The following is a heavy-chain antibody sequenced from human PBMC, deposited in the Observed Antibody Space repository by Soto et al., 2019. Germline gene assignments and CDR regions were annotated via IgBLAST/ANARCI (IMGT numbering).Heavy chain of an antibody. CDR1: GFSFSSYA. Sequence: GGSLRLSCTASGFSFSSYAMRWVRQAPGKGLEWVSGLSSSGDRTYYADSVKGRFTISRDNSKNTLYLQMNSLRVEDTAVYYCANGGVAFDFDCWGQGTLVTVSS. CDR3: ANGGVAFDFDC. V-gene: IGHV3-23*01. J-gene: IGHJ4*02. D-gene: IGHD1-26*01. CDR2: LSSSGDRT.